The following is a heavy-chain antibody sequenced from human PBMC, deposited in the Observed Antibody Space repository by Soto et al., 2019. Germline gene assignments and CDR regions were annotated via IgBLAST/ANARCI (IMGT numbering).Heavy chain of an antibody. CDR3: AKFVWLPVSTYFDS. J-gene: IGHJ4*02. CDR1: GFTFGTYA. CDR2: ITDTGSNT. Sequence: EVQLLESGGGLVQPGGSLRLSCAASGFTFGTYAMNWVRQVPGKGLEWVSTITDTGSNTYYADSVKGRFTISRDNSKSTLYLQLSSLRAEDTAVYYRAKFVWLPVSTYFDSWGQGTLVTVSS. V-gene: IGHV3-23*01. D-gene: IGHD5-12*01.